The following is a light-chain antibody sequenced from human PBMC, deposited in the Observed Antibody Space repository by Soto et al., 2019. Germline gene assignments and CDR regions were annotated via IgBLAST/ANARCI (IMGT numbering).Light chain of an antibody. CDR2: EVS. Sequence: QSALTQPASVSGSPGQSITISCTGSSSDVGGYNYVSWYQQHPGKAPKLMIYEVSNRPSGVSNRFSGSKSGSTASLTISGLQAEDEAVYYCSSYTISSVVFGGGTKLTVL. CDR1: SSDVGGYNY. J-gene: IGLJ2*01. CDR3: SSYTISSVV. V-gene: IGLV2-14*01.